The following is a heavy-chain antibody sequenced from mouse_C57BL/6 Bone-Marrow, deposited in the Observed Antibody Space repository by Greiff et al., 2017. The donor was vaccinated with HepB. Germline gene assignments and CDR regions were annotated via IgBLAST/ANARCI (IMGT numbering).Heavy chain of an antibody. Sequence: QVQLQQSGAELVRPGASVTLSCKASGYTFTDYEMHWVKQTPVHGLEWIGAIDPETGGTAYNQKFKGKAILTADKSSSTAYIELRSLTSEDSAVYYCTREYCYGSSYAYGGQGTLVTVSA. CDR2: IDPETGGT. J-gene: IGHJ3*01. CDR3: TREYCYGSSYAY. V-gene: IGHV1-15*01. D-gene: IGHD1-1*01. CDR1: GYTFTDYE.